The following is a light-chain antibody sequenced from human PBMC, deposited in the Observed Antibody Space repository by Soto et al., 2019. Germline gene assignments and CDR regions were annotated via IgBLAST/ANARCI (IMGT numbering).Light chain of an antibody. J-gene: IGKJ1*01. CDR1: QSISSW. CDR3: QQYNSYSRT. Sequence: DIQMTQSPSTLSASVGDRVTITCRASQSISSWLAWYQQKPGKAPKLLIYKASSLESGVPSRFSGSGSGTEFTFTIRRLQPYYFATYYCQQYNSYSRTFGQGTKVEIK. V-gene: IGKV1-5*03. CDR2: KAS.